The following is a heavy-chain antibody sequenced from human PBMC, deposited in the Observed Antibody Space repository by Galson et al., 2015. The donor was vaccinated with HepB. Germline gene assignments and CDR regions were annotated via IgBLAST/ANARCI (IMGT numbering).Heavy chain of an antibody. V-gene: IGHV3-23*01. CDR1: GFTFSSYA. J-gene: IGHJ4*02. CDR3: AKDLRIAVAGNYYFDY. Sequence: SLRLSCAASGFTFSSYAMSWVRQAPGKGLEWVSAISGSGGSKYYADSVKGRFTISRDNSKNTLYLQMNSLRAEDTAVYYCAKDLRIAVAGNYYFDYWGQGTLVTVSS. CDR2: ISGSGGSK. D-gene: IGHD6-19*01.